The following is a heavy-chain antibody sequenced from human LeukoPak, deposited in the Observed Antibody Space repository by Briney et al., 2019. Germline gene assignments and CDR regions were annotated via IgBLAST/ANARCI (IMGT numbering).Heavy chain of an antibody. CDR2: ISWNSGSI. CDR3: AKGALGMAAAGKAPRNWYFDL. J-gene: IGHJ2*01. D-gene: IGHD6-13*01. CDR1: GFTFDDYA. V-gene: IGHV3-9*01. Sequence: GRSLRLSCAASGFTFDDYAMHWVRQAPGKGLEWVSGISWNSGSIGYADSVKGRFTISRDNAKNSLYLQMNSLRAEDTALYYCAKGALGMAAAGKAPRNWYFDLWGRGTLVTVSS.